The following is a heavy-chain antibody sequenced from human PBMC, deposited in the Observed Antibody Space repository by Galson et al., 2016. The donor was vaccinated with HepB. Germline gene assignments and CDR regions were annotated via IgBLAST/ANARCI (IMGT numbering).Heavy chain of an antibody. CDR2: ISVSGGNT. J-gene: IGHJ4*02. Sequence: SLRLSCAASGFTFSSYAMNWVRQAPGKGLEWVSAISVSGGNTYYADSVKGRFTISRDDSKNTLYLQMNSLRVEDTAVYYCAKEGEIVGALGYDYWGQGTLVTVSS. CDR1: GFTFSSYA. V-gene: IGHV3-23*01. D-gene: IGHD1-26*01. CDR3: AKEGEIVGALGYDY.